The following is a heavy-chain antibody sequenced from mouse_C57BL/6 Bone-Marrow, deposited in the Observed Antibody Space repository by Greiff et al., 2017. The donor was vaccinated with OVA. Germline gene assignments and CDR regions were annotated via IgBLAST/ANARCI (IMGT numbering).Heavy chain of an antibody. Sequence: QVQLQQSGAELVRPGASVTLSCKASGYTFTDYEMHWVKQTPVHGLEWIGAIDPETGGTAYNQKFKGKAILTADKSSSTAYMELRSLTSEDSAVYYCTRGGPSGLSHAMDYWGQGTSVTVSS. CDR1: GYTFTDYE. J-gene: IGHJ4*01. D-gene: IGHD2-2*01. CDR2: IDPETGGT. V-gene: IGHV1-15*01. CDR3: TRGGPSGLSHAMDY.